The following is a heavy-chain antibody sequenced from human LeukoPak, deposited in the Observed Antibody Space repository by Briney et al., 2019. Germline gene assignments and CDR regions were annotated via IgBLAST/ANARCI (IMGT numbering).Heavy chain of an antibody. J-gene: IGHJ3*02. CDR1: GFTFSSYG. D-gene: IGHD3-22*01. Sequence: GGSLRLSCAASGFTFSSYGMHWVRQAPGKGLEWVAFIRCDGSNKHYADSVKGRFTISRDNSKNTLYLQMNSLRAEDTAVYYCAKSRSGYYQLAFDIWGQGTMVTVSS. V-gene: IGHV3-30*02. CDR2: IRCDGSNK. CDR3: AKSRSGYYQLAFDI.